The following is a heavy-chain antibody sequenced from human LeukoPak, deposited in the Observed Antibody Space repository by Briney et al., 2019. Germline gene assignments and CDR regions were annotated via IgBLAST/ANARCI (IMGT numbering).Heavy chain of an antibody. Sequence: GGSLRLSCAASGFTFSSYAMHWVRQAPGKGLEWVAVISYDGSNKYYADSVKGRFTISRDNSKNTLYLQMNSLRAEDTAVYYCARSTAMVTLGFDPWGQGTLVTVSS. CDR1: GFTFSSYA. D-gene: IGHD5-18*01. V-gene: IGHV3-30-3*01. CDR2: ISYDGSNK. J-gene: IGHJ5*02. CDR3: ARSTAMVTLGFDP.